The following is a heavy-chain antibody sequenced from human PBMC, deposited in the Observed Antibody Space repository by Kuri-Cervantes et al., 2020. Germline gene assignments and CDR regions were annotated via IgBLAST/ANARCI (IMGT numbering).Heavy chain of an antibody. Sequence: ASVKVSCKASGYTFTNYGIAWVRRAPGHGLEWMGWISVDNGDTKFAQNLQGRVTLTTDTSTNTAYLELRSLRSDDTAVYYCARPNWNRNYYYMDIWGKGTAVTVSS. CDR1: GYTFTNYG. J-gene: IGHJ6*03. D-gene: IGHD1-1*01. CDR2: ISVDNGDT. CDR3: ARPNWNRNYYYMDI. V-gene: IGHV1-18*01.